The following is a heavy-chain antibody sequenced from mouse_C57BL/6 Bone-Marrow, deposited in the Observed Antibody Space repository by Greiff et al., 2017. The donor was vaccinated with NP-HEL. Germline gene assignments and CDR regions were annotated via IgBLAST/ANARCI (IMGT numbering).Heavy chain of an antibody. CDR1: GYTFTDYN. CDR3: ARGVYYYGSSYYYFDY. CDR2: INPNNGGT. J-gene: IGHJ2*01. D-gene: IGHD1-1*01. Sequence: EVQLQQSGPELVKPGASVKMSCKASGYTFTDYNMHWVKQSHGKSLEWIGYINPNNGGTSYNQKFKGKATLTVNKSSSTAYMELRSLTSEDSAVYYCARGVYYYGSSYYYFDYWGQGTTLTVSS. V-gene: IGHV1-22*01.